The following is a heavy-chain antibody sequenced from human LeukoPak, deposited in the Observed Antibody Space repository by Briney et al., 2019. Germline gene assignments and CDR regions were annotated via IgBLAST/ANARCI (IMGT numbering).Heavy chain of an antibody. V-gene: IGHV3-23*01. J-gene: IGHJ4*02. CDR2: ISGSGDST. CDR3: VKGCSYTSCYTSDY. Sequence: GGSLRLSCAASGFTFNNYAMTWVRLAPGKGLEWVSTISGSGDSTHYADSVKGRFTISRDNSKNMLYLQMNSLRVEDTAIYYCVKGCSYTSCYTSDYWGQGTLVTVSS. CDR1: GFTFNNYA. D-gene: IGHD2-2*02.